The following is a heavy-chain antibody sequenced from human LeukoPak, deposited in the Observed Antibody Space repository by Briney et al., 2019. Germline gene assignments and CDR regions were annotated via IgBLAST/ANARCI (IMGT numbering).Heavy chain of an antibody. CDR3: ARGGSSSWYVFGYYYYYGMDV. Sequence: GASVKVSCKASGYTFTSYDINWVRQATGQGLEWMGWMNPNSGNTGYAQKFQGRVTMTRNTSISTAYMELSSLRSEDTAVYCCARGGSSSWYVFGYYYYYGMDVWGQGTTVTVSS. D-gene: IGHD6-13*01. V-gene: IGHV1-8*01. CDR2: MNPNSGNT. J-gene: IGHJ6*02. CDR1: GYTFTSYD.